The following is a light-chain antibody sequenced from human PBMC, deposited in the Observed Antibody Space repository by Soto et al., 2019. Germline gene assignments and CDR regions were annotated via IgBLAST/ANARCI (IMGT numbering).Light chain of an antibody. V-gene: IGKV2-28*01. CDR3: MQARQSPIT. J-gene: IGKJ5*01. CDR1: QSLLHSDGYNY. Sequence: DIVMTQSPLSLPVTPGEPASISCRSSQSLLHSDGYNYLEWYLQKTGQSPQLLIYVASNRASGVPDRFSGRGSGTDFTLKISRVEAEDVGVYYCMQARQSPITFGQGTRLEIK. CDR2: VAS.